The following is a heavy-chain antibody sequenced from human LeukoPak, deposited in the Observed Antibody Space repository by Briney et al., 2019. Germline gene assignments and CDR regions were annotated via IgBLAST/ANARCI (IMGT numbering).Heavy chain of an antibody. CDR2: IYYSGST. J-gene: IGHJ5*02. Sequence: SETLSLTCTVSGVSISSYYWSWIRQPPGKGLEWIGYIYYSGSTNYNPSLKSRVTISVDTSKNQFSLKLSSVTAADTAVYYCATAVAAWWFDPWGQGTLVTVSS. CDR1: GVSISSYY. D-gene: IGHD6-6*01. V-gene: IGHV4-59*01. CDR3: ATAVAAWWFDP.